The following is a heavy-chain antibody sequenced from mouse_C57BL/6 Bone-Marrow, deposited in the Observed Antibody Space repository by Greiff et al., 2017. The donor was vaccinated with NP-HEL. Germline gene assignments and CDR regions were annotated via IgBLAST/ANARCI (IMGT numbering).Heavy chain of an antibody. J-gene: IGHJ1*03. V-gene: IGHV1-59*01. Sequence: QVQLQQPGAELVRPGTSVKLSCKASGYTFTSYWMHWVKQRPGQGLEWIGVIDPSDSYTNYNQKFKGKATLTVDTSSSTAYMQLSSLTSEDSAVYYCARRVYYGSYWYFDVWGTGTTVTVSS. CDR2: IDPSDSYT. CDR1: GYTFTSYW. D-gene: IGHD1-1*01. CDR3: ARRVYYGSYWYFDV.